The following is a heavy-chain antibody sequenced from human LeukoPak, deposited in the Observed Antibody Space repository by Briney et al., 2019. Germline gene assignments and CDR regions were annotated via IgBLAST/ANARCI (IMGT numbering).Heavy chain of an antibody. V-gene: IGHV2-70*11. J-gene: IGHJ4*02. D-gene: IGHD6-19*01. CDR1: GGSISSYYW. Sequence: TLSLTCTVSGGSISSYYWSWIRQPPGKALEWLARIDWDDDKYYSTSLKTRLTISKDTSKNQVVLTMTNMDPVDAATYYCARIAVAGQFDYWGQGTLVTVSS. CDR3: ARIAVAGQFDY. CDR2: IDWDDDK.